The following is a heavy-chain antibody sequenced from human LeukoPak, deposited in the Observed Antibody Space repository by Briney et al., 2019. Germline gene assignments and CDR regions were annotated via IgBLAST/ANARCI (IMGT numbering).Heavy chain of an antibody. D-gene: IGHD5-12*01. Sequence: SETLSLTCTVSGYSISSGYYWGWIRQPPGKGLEWIGSIYHSGSTYYNPSLKSRVTISVDTSKNQFSLKLSSVTAADTAVYYCARGDSGYPGLDPWGQGTLVTVSS. V-gene: IGHV4-38-2*02. CDR3: ARGDSGYPGLDP. CDR1: GYSISSGYY. J-gene: IGHJ5*02. CDR2: IYHSGST.